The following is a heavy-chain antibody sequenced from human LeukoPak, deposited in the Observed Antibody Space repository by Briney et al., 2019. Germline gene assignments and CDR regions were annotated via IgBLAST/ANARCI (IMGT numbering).Heavy chain of an antibody. Sequence: SETLSLTCTVSGGSISSSSYYWGWIRQPPGKGLEWIGSIYYSGSTYYNPSLKSRVTISVDTSKNQFSLKLSSVTAADTAVYYCARVAEEIAEAGPEPYFDYWGQGTLVTVSS. CDR3: ARVAEEIAEAGPEPYFDY. CDR2: IYYSGST. CDR1: GGSISSSSYY. D-gene: IGHD6-19*01. V-gene: IGHV4-39*07. J-gene: IGHJ4*02.